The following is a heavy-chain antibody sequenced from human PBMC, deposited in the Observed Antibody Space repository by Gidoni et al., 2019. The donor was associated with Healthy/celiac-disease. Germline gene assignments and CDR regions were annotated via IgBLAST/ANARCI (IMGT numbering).Heavy chain of an antibody. CDR1: GGSFSGYY. Sequence: QVQLQQWGAGLLKPSETLSLTCAVYGGSFSGYYWSWIRQPPGKGLEWIGEINHSGSTNYNPSLKSRVTISVDTSKNQFSLKLSSVTAADTAVYYCARGKVGYYYYMDVWGKGTTVTVSS. CDR2: INHSGST. V-gene: IGHV4-34*01. CDR3: ARGKVGYYYYMDV. J-gene: IGHJ6*03.